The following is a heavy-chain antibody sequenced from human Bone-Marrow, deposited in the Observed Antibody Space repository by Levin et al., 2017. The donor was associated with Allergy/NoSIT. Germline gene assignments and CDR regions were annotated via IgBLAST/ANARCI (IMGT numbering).Heavy chain of an antibody. CDR1: GYNFDSYW. V-gene: IGHV5-51*01. J-gene: IGHJ4*02. CDR2: IYPGDSDT. CDR3: AREGAIPFAY. Sequence: KVSCQASGYNFDSYWIAWVRQMPGKGLEWMGIIYPGDSDTRYSPSFQGQVTMSADKSITTAYLQWSSLKASDTAMYYCAREGAIPFAYWGQGTLVTVSS. D-gene: IGHD2-2*02.